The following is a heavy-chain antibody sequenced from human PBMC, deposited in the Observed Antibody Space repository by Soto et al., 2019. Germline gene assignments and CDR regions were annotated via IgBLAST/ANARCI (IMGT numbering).Heavy chain of an antibody. CDR1: GFTFSSYA. Sequence: GGSLRLSCAASGFTFSSYAMSWVRQAPGKGLEWVSAISGSGGSTYYADSVKGRFTISRDNSKNTLYLQMNSLRAEDTAVYYCAKNGGVVIRPGYGMDVWGQGTTVTVSS. CDR2: ISGSGGST. J-gene: IGHJ6*02. D-gene: IGHD3-3*01. V-gene: IGHV3-23*01. CDR3: AKNGGVVIRPGYGMDV.